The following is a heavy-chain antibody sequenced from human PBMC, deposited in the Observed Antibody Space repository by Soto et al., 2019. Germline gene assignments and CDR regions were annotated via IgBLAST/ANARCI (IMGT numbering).Heavy chain of an antibody. J-gene: IGHJ4*02. CDR2: IDPSDSYT. CDR3: ARHGDSRGDY. V-gene: IGHV5-10-1*01. CDR1: GYSFTGYW. Sequence: GESLKISCKGSGYSFTGYWISWVRQMPGTGLEWMGRIDPSDSYTNYSPSFEGRVTISADESISTAYLQWSSLRASDTAMYYCARHGDSRGDYWGQGTLVTVSS. D-gene: IGHD3-10*01.